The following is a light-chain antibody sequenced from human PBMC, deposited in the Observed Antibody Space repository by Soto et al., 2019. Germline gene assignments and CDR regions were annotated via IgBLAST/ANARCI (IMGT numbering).Light chain of an antibody. J-gene: IGKJ1*01. Sequence: EIVLTQSPGTLSLSPGERATLSCRASQSVSSSHLAWYQHKPGQAPRLLIYGASTRATGIPARFSGSGSGTEFTLTINSLQSEDFAVYYCQQYNNWPRTLGQGTKVDIK. CDR2: GAS. V-gene: IGKV3-15*01. CDR1: QSVSSSH. CDR3: QQYNNWPRT.